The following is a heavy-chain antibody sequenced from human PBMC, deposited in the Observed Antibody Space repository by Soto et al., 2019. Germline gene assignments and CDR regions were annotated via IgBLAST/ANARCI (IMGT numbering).Heavy chain of an antibody. CDR3: ASPKRHHGCSSTSCYVFPLDY. Sequence: GASVKVSCKASGGTFSSYTISWVRQAPGQGLEWMGRIIPILGIANYAQKFQGRVTITADKSTSTAYMELSSLRSEDTAVYYCASPKRHHGCSSTSCYVFPLDYWGQGTLVTVSS. CDR1: GGTFSSYT. J-gene: IGHJ4*02. CDR2: IIPILGIA. V-gene: IGHV1-69*02. D-gene: IGHD2-2*01.